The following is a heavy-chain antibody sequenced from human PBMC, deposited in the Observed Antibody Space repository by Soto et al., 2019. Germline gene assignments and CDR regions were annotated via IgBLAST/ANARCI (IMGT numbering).Heavy chain of an antibody. V-gene: IGHV1-18*04. J-gene: IGHJ6*02. CDR2: ISAYNGNT. CDR3: ARDLQSSSVYGVDV. D-gene: IGHD2-2*01. CDR1: GYTFTTYD. Sequence: QVQLVQSGGEVKKPGASVKVSCKASGYTFTTYDITWVRQAPGQGLEWMGWISAYNGNTNYAQKLQGRVTLTADTSTSTAYMELRSLTSDDTAVYYCARDLQSSSVYGVDVWGQGTTVTVS.